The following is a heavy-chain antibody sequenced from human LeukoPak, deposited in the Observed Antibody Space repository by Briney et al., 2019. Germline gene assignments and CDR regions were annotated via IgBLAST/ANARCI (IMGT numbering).Heavy chain of an antibody. CDR3: ARPRRAAYFDY. CDR1: GFTFSSYA. Sequence: GGSLRLSCAASGFTFSSYAMHWVRQAPGKGLEWVAVISYDGSNKYYADSVKGRFTISRDNSKNTLYLQMNSLRAEDTAVYYCARPRRAAYFDYWGQGTLVTVSS. J-gene: IGHJ4*02. D-gene: IGHD6-25*01. V-gene: IGHV3-30-3*01. CDR2: ISYDGSNK.